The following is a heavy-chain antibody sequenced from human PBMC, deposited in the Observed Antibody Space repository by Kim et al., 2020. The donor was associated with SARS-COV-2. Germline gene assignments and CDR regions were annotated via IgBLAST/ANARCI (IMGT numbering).Heavy chain of an antibody. Sequence: GGSLRLSCAASGFTFDDYAMHWVRQAPGKGLEWVSGISWNSGSIGYADSVKGRFTISRDNAKNSLYLQMNSLRAEDTALYYCAKDQGGGYYGSGSYFLSGSYYFGGQGTLVTVSS. D-gene: IGHD3-10*01. CDR3: AKDQGGGYYGSGSYFLSGSYYF. J-gene: IGHJ4*02. V-gene: IGHV3-9*01. CDR1: GFTFDDYA. CDR2: ISWNSGSI.